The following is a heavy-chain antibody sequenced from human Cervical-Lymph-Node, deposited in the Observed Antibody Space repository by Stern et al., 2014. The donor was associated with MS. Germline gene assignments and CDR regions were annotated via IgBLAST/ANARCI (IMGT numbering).Heavy chain of an antibody. D-gene: IGHD1-1*01. Sequence: ESGPTLVKPTQTLTLTCTFSEFSLTTTGAAVGWLRQSPGKALEWLALIFWDDDKRYPPSLMNRLTITKDTSRNHVVLRMTNMDPVDSATYYCAHRRSGTMGHFDHWGQGAPVTVSS. J-gene: IGHJ4*02. V-gene: IGHV2-5*02. CDR1: EFSLTTTGAA. CDR2: IFWDDDK. CDR3: AHRRSGTMGHFDH.